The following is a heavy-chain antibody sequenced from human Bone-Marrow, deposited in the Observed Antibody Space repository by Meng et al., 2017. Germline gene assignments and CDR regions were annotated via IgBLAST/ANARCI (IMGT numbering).Heavy chain of an antibody. Sequence: GESLKISCAAPGFIFSNYAMNWVRQAPGKGLEWVSVIGGITNNRFYADSVKGRFTISRDNSKNTLYLHMNSLRAEDTAVYYCAGGGIAAAGTGDYYYGMDVWGQGTTVTVSS. CDR2: IGGITNNR. V-gene: IGHV3-23*01. J-gene: IGHJ6*02. D-gene: IGHD6-13*01. CDR1: GFIFSNYA. CDR3: AGGGIAAAGTGDYYYGMDV.